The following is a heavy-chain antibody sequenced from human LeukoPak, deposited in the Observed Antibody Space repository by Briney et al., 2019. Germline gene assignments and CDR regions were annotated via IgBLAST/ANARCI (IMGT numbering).Heavy chain of an antibody. CDR1: GLTFSSFW. CDR2: INQDGSGQ. D-gene: IGHD6-19*01. Sequence: AGGSLRLSCVAYGLTFSSFWMTWVRQGAGKGLEWVANINQDGSGQYYVDSVKGRFTISRDNAKYSLFLQMDSLRAEDTAVYYCAKDPLSSGYYYYGMDVWGQGTTVTVSS. V-gene: IGHV3-7*03. CDR3: AKDPLSSGYYYYGMDV. J-gene: IGHJ6*02.